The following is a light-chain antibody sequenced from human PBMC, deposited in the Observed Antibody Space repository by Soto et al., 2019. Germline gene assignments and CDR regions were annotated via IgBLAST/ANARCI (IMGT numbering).Light chain of an antibody. Sequence: EIRVSQSPGTLSLSTGERATLSCRASQSVRSSNLAWYQQKPGQAPRLLIYGASSRATGIPDRFSGSGSGTDFTLTISRLEPEDFAVYYCQQYGSSPRTFGQGTKVDIK. J-gene: IGKJ1*01. CDR3: QQYGSSPRT. V-gene: IGKV3-20*01. CDR1: QSVRSSN. CDR2: GAS.